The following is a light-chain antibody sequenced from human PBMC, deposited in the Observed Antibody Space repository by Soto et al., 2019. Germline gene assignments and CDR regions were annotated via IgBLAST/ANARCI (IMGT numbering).Light chain of an antibody. CDR2: KVS. V-gene: IGKV2-30*01. Sequence: VVMTPSPLSLPVTPGQPASISCRSSQSLVYSDGNTYLNWFQQRPGQSPRRLIQKVSNRDSGVPDRFSGSGSGTDFTLKISRVETEDVGVYYCMQSLHLPWTFGQGTKVDIK. CDR3: MQSLHLPWT. J-gene: IGKJ1*01. CDR1: QSLVYSDGNTY.